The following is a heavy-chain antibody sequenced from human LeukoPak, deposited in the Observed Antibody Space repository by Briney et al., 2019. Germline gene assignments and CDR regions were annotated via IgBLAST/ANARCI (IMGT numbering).Heavy chain of an antibody. CDR3: ARSMYGEGRRIIDFDY. J-gene: IGHJ4*02. D-gene: IGHD4/OR15-4a*01. CDR2: TRNKVNSYTT. CDR1: GFAFSDHY. Sequence: PGGSLRLSCAASGFAFSDHYIDWVRQAPGKGLEWVARTRNKVNSYTTAYAASVTGRFTVSRDDSSNSMYLQMSSLKIEDTAVYYCARSMYGEGRRIIDFDYWGQGSLLTVSS. V-gene: IGHV3-72*01.